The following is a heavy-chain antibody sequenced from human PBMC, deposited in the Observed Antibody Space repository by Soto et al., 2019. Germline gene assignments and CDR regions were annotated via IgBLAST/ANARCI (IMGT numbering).Heavy chain of an antibody. D-gene: IGHD3-22*01. Sequence: SETLSLTXAVSGGSISSGGYSWSWIRQPPGKGLEWIGYIYHSGSTYYNPSLKSRVTISVDRSKNQFSLKLSSVTAADTAVYYCARGDYYDSSGYPLNAFDIWGQGTMVTVSS. V-gene: IGHV4-30-2*01. J-gene: IGHJ3*02. CDR2: IYHSGST. CDR3: ARGDYYDSSGYPLNAFDI. CDR1: GGSISSGGYS.